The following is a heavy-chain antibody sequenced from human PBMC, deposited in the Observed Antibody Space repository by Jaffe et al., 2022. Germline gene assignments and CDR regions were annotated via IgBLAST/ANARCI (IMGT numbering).Heavy chain of an antibody. CDR2: IRSKAYGGTT. CDR3: TRAGSVVAATFDY. CDR1: GFTFGDYA. V-gene: IGHV3-49*03. J-gene: IGHJ4*02. D-gene: IGHD2-15*01. Sequence: EVQLVESGGGLVQPGRSLRLSCTASGFTFGDYAMSWFRQAPGKGLEWVGFIRSKAYGGTTEYAASVKGRFTISRDDSKSIAYLQMNSLKTEDTAVYYCTRAGSVVAATFDYWGQGTLVTVSS.